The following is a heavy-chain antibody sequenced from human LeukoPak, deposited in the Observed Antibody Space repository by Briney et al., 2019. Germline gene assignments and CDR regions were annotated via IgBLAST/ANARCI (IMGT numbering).Heavy chain of an antibody. Sequence: GGSLRLSCAASGFTFSSYSMTWVRQAPGKGLEWVSSITRSSIYIYYADSVKGRFTISRDNAKNLLYLQMNSLRAEDAAVYYCARDRYDSSGYYCISDYWGQGALVTVSS. V-gene: IGHV3-21*06. CDR2: ITRSSIYI. D-gene: IGHD3-22*01. CDR1: GFTFSSYS. J-gene: IGHJ4*02. CDR3: ARDRYDSSGYYCISDY.